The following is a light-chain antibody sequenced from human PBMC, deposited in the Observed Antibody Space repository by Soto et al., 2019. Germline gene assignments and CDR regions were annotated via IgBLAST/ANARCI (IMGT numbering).Light chain of an antibody. Sequence: EIVLTQSPATLSVSPGERATLSCRASQGVSSNLAWYQQKPGQAPRLLIYDTSSRATGFPARFSGSGSGTEFTLTISSLQSEDIAVYYCQQYNSWPPYTFGQGTKVEIK. V-gene: IGKV3-15*01. J-gene: IGKJ2*01. CDR2: DTS. CDR3: QQYNSWPPYT. CDR1: QGVSSN.